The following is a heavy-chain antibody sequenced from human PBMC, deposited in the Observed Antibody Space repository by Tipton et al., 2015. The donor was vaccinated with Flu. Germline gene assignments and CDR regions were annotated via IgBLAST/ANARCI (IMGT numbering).Heavy chain of an antibody. CDR3: ARGRTLYESSEVNYYYGMDV. Sequence: TLSLTCAVYGGSFSGYYWSWIRQPPGKGLEWIGEINHSGSTNYNPSLKSRVTISVDTSKNQFSLKLSSVTAADTAVYYCARGRTLYESSEVNYYYGMDVWGQGTTVTVSS. J-gene: IGHJ6*02. D-gene: IGHD2/OR15-2a*01. CDR1: GGSFSGYY. V-gene: IGHV4-34*01. CDR2: INHSGST.